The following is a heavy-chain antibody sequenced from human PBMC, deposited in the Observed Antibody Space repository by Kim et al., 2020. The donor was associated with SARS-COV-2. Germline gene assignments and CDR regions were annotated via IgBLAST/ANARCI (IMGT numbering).Heavy chain of an antibody. V-gene: IGHV3-23*01. D-gene: IGHD6-13*01. CDR3: AKVPRSPGVAADSGDY. Sequence: SGERRFPISRDNAKNTLYLQMNSLRAEDTAVYYCAKVPRSPGVAADSGDYWGQGTLVTVSS. J-gene: IGHJ4*02.